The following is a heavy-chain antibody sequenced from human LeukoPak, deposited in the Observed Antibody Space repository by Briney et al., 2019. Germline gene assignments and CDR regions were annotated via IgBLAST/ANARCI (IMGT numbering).Heavy chain of an antibody. Sequence: GSSVKVSCKASGGTFSSYTISWVRQAPGQGLEWMGRIIPILGIANYAQKFQGRVTITADKSTSTAYMELSSLRSEDTAVYYCARAGDGYYYDSSGYRFAYWGQGTLVTVSS. D-gene: IGHD3-22*01. CDR2: IIPILGIA. V-gene: IGHV1-69*02. CDR3: ARAGDGYYYDSSGYRFAY. CDR1: GGTFSSYT. J-gene: IGHJ4*02.